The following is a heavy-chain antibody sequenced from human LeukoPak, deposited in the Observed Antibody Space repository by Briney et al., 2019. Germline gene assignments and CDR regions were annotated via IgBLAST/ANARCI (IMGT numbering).Heavy chain of an antibody. CDR1: GFSFSSCA. CDR3: ARPPSDNLLTGSLYYFDN. V-gene: IGHV3-23*01. CDR2: ISGSGDST. Sequence: PGGSLRLSGAASGFSFSSCAMSWVRQAPRKGLEWVSGISGSGDSTDYADSVKGRFTISRDNSKNTLYLQINSLRAEDTAVYYCARPPSDNLLTGSLYYFDNWGQGTLVTVSS. D-gene: IGHD3-9*01. J-gene: IGHJ4*02.